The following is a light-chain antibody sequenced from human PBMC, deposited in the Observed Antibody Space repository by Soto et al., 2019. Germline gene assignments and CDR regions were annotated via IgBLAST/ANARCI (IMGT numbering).Light chain of an antibody. CDR2: KAS. V-gene: IGKV1-5*03. Sequence: GARVTVTCRASQSIDKWLAWYQQKPGKAPKLLMYKASLLQSGIPSRFSGSGSGTKFTLTISSLQSDDVASYYCQQYSKYPWTFGQGTKVEV. CDR3: QQYSKYPWT. J-gene: IGKJ1*01. CDR1: QSIDKW.